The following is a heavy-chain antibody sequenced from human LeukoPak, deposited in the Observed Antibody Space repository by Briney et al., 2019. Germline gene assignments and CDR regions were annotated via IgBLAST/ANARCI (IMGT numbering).Heavy chain of an antibody. Sequence: PGGSLRLSRAASGFTFSSYWMSWVRQAPGKGLEWVANIKQDGGEKYYVDSVKGRFTISRDNAKNTLYLQMNSLRAEDTAVYYCARDAVAYDFWSGYYTLGAFDIWGQGTMVTVSS. CDR3: ARDAVAYDFWSGYYTLGAFDI. CDR2: IKQDGGEK. J-gene: IGHJ3*02. CDR1: GFTFSSYW. D-gene: IGHD3-3*01. V-gene: IGHV3-7*01.